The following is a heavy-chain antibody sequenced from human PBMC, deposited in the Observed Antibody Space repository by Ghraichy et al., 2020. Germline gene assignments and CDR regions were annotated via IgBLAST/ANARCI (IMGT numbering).Heavy chain of an antibody. V-gene: IGHV4-34*01. Sequence: SETLSLTCAVYGGSFSGYYWSWIRQPPGKGLEWIGEINHSGSTNYNPSLKSRVTISVDTSKNQFSLKLSSVTAADTAVYYCARVRGIRIFGVVRIHYYMDVWGKGTTVTVSS. CDR3: ARVRGIRIFGVVRIHYYMDV. D-gene: IGHD3-3*01. CDR2: INHSGST. CDR1: GGSFSGYY. J-gene: IGHJ6*03.